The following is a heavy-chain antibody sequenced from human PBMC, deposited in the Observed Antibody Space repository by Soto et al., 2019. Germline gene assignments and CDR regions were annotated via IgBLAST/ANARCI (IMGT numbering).Heavy chain of an antibody. Sequence: LRLSCAASGFAFSSYAMSWVRQAPGKGLEWVSAISGGGQNTFYADSVKGRFTISRDNSENTLYLQMSSLRAEDTAAYFCAKENSLYCSSTSCYLDYWGPGTLVTVSS. CDR2: ISGGGQNT. CDR3: AKENSLYCSSTSCYLDY. CDR1: GFAFSSYA. V-gene: IGHV3-23*01. J-gene: IGHJ4*02. D-gene: IGHD2-2*01.